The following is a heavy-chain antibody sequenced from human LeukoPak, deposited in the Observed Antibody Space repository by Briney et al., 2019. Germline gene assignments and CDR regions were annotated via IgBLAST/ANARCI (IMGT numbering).Heavy chain of an antibody. Sequence: GASVKVSCKVSGYTLTELSIHWVRQAPGRGLEWMGGFDPEHGETIYAQMIQGRVTMTEDTSADTAYIELTSLTSEDTAVYYCVTGFTTMAVDYFDYWGQGTLVTVSP. V-gene: IGHV1-24*01. CDR3: VTGFTTMAVDYFDY. D-gene: IGHD5-18*01. CDR1: GYTLTELS. J-gene: IGHJ4*02. CDR2: FDPEHGET.